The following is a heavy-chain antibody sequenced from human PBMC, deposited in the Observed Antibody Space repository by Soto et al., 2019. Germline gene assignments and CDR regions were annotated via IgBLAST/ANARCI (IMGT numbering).Heavy chain of an antibody. CDR2: ISAYNGNT. J-gene: IGHJ4*02. V-gene: IGHV1-18*01. Sequence: QVRLVQSGAEVKKPGASVKVSCKASGYTFTSYGISWVRQAPGQGLEWMGWISAYNGNTNYAQKLQGRVTMTTDTSTSTAYMELRSLSSDDTAVYYCAIDGLYYDFWSGDSPTFDYWGQGTLVTVSS. CDR1: GYTFTSYG. CDR3: AIDGLYYDFWSGDSPTFDY. D-gene: IGHD3-3*01.